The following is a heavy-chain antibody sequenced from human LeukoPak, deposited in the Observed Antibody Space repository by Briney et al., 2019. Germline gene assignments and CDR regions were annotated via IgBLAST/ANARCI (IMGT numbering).Heavy chain of an antibody. CDR3: AKAPVTTCRGAFCYPFDY. Sequence: GGSLRLSCAASGFTLSSYAMSWVRQAPGKGLEWVSAISDTGNTYHADSVKDRFTISRDSSKNTLFLQMNRLRPEDAAVYYCAKAPVTTCRGAFCYPFDYWGLGTLVTVSS. D-gene: IGHD2-15*01. V-gene: IGHV3-23*01. CDR2: ISDTGNT. CDR1: GFTLSSYA. J-gene: IGHJ4*02.